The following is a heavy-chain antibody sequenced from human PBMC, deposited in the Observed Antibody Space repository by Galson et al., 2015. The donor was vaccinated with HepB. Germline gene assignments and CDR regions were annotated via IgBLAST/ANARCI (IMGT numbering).Heavy chain of an antibody. CDR2: ISSDGSNK. Sequence: SLRLSCAASGFTFTNYGIHWVRQAPGKGLEWVAVISSDGSNKYYADSVKGRFIISRDNSKNTLYLQMNSLRSEDTAVYYCATDPKENYDILTGYFGKFEDWGQGTLVTVSS. CDR1: GFTFTNYG. J-gene: IGHJ4*02. V-gene: IGHV3-30*03. CDR3: ATDPKENYDILTGYFGKFED. D-gene: IGHD3-9*01.